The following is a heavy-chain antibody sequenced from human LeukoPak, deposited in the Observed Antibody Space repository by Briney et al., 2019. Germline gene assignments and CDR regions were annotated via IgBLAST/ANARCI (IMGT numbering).Heavy chain of an antibody. J-gene: IGHJ4*02. CDR1: GYXFTSYY. CDR3: ARDSSRDGYNYGPYYFDY. D-gene: IGHD5-24*01. Sequence: ASVKVSCRASGYXFTSYYMHWVRQAPGQGLEWMGIINPSGGSTSYAQKFQGRVTMTRDTSTSTVYMELSSLRSEDTAVYYCARDSSRDGYNYGPYYFDYWGQGTLVTVSS. V-gene: IGHV1-46*01. CDR2: INPSGGST.